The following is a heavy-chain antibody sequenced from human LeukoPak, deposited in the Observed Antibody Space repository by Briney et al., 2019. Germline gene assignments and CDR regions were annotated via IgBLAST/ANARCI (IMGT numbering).Heavy chain of an antibody. D-gene: IGHD3-10*01. CDR2: IYPGDSDT. CDR1: GYSFTSYW. V-gene: IGHV5-51*01. J-gene: IGHJ3*02. Sequence: GESLKISCKGSGYSFTSYWIGGVRQMPGKGLELMGIIYPGDSDTSSSPSFHGQVTISADKSISTAYLQWSSLKASDTAMYYCARASGDGSGDAFDIWGQGTMVTVSS. CDR3: ARASGDGSGDAFDI.